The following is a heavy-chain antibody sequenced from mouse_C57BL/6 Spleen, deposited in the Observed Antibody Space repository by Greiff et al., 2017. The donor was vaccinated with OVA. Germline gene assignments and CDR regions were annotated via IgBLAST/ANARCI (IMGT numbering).Heavy chain of an antibody. V-gene: IGHV1-52*01. CDR2: IDPSDSDT. D-gene: IGHD6-1*01. Sequence: QVHVKQPGAELVRPGSSVKLSCKASGYTFTSYWMHWVKQRPIQGLEWIGNIDPSDSDTHYNQKFKDKATLTVDKSSSTAYMQLSSLTSEDSAVDYCARGADHEGAMDYWGKGTSVTVSS. CDR1: GYTFTSYW. CDR3: ARGADHEGAMDY. J-gene: IGHJ4*01.